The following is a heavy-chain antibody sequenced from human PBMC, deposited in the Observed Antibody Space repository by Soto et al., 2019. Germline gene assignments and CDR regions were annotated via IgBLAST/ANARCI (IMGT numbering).Heavy chain of an antibody. V-gene: IGHV3-23*01. J-gene: IGHJ4*02. Sequence: EVQLLESGGGLVQPGGSLRLSCAASGFTFSSYAMSWVRQAPGKGLEWVSAISGSGGSTYYADSVKGRFTISRDNSKNTLDLQMNSLRAEDTAVYYCAKGRGYSYGPLDYWGQGTLVTVSS. CDR3: AKGRGYSYGPLDY. D-gene: IGHD5-18*01. CDR1: GFTFSSYA. CDR2: ISGSGGST.